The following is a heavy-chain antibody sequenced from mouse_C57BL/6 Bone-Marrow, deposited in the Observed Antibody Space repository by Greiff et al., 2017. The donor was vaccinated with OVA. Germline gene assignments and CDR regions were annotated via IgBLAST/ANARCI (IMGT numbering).Heavy chain of an antibody. V-gene: IGHV5-9-1*02. J-gene: IGHJ4*01. CDR2: ISSGGDYT. CDR3: TRLRDAMDY. D-gene: IGHD1-1*01. Sequence: EVQGVESGAGLVKPGGSLKLSCEASGFTFSSYAMSWVRQTPEKRLEWVAYISSGGDYTYYADTVKGRFTISRDNARNTLYLQMSSLKSEDTAMYYCTRLRDAMDYWVQGTAVTVSS. CDR1: GFTFSSYA.